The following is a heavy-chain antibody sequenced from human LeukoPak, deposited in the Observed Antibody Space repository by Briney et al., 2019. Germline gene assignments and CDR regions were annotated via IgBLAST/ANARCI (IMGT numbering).Heavy chain of an antibody. J-gene: IGHJ6*03. CDR3: AELGITMIGGV. CDR1: GFTFSNYW. CDR2: INSDGINT. V-gene: IGHV3-74*01. Sequence: RTGGSLRLSCAASGFTFSNYWMHWVRQAPGKGLVWVSRINSDGINTSYADSVKGRFTISRDNAKNTLNLQMNSLRAEDTAVYYCAELGITMIGGVWGKGTTVTIS. D-gene: IGHD3-10*02.